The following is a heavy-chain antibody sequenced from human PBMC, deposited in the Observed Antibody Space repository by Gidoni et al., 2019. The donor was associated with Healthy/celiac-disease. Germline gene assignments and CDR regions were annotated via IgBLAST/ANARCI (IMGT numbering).Heavy chain of an antibody. CDR3: ARDDSVGATTLWGYYYYYGMDV. CDR1: GFTFSSYW. CDR2: INSDGSST. D-gene: IGHD1-26*01. V-gene: IGHV3-74*01. J-gene: IGHJ6*02. Sequence: GGGLVQPGGSLRLSCAASGFTFSSYWMHWVRQAPGKGLVWVSRINSDGSSTSYADSVKGRFTISRDNAKNTLYLQMNSLRAEDTAVYYCARDDSVGATTLWGYYYYYGMDVWGQGTTVTVSS.